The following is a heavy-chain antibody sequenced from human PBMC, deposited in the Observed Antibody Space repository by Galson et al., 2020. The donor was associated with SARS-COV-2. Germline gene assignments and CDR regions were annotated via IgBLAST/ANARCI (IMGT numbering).Heavy chain of an antibody. CDR3: ARDSSGYFRSENWFDP. CDR1: GFTFDDYG. D-gene: IGHD3-22*01. J-gene: IGHJ5*02. Sequence: GGSLRLSCAASGFTFDDYGMSWVRQAPGKRLEWVSGINWNGGSTGYADSVKGRFTISRDNAKNSLYLQMNSLRAEDTALYHCARDSSGYFRSENWFDPWGQGTLVTVSS. V-gene: IGHV3-20*01. CDR2: INWNGGST.